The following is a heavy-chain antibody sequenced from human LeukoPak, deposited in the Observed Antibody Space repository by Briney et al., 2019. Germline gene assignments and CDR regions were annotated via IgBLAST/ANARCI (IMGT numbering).Heavy chain of an antibody. J-gene: IGHJ4*02. CDR1: GGSFSGYY. CDR3: ARDGPSGYLPHFDY. V-gene: IGHV4-34*01. D-gene: IGHD3-3*01. Sequence: SESLSLTCAVYGGSFSGYYWSWIRQPPGKGLQCIGEINHSGSTNYNPSLKSRVTISVDTSKNHFSLKLSSVTAADTAVYYCARDGPSGYLPHFDYWGQGTLVTVSS. CDR2: INHSGST.